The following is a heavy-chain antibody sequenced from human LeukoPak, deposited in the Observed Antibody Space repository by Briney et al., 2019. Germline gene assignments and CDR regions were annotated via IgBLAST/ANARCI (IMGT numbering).Heavy chain of an antibody. D-gene: IGHD5-18*01. J-gene: IGHJ6*02. V-gene: IGHV3-49*04. CDR3: ARGTIQQWLYNAMAV. Sequence: GRSLRLSFTASEFTFGDHAMSLVRQAPGKGLEWVGFIRSRAYGGTTEYAPAVKGRFLISSDDFKSIAYLHMNSLKTEDTAVYYCARGTIQQWLYNAMAVWGQGTTV. CDR1: EFTFGDHA. CDR2: IRSRAYGGTT.